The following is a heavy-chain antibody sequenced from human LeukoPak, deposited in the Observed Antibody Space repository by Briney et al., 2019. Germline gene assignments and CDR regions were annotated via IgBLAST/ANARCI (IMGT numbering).Heavy chain of an antibody. Sequence: SETLSLTCSVSGGPISSSSYYWGWIRQPPGKGLEWIGYIYYSGSTYYNPSLKSRVTISVDTSRNQFSLKLRSVTAADTAVYYCARDNYYDSTGYTDYWGQGTLVTVSS. CDR2: IYYSGST. J-gene: IGHJ4*02. CDR1: GGPISSSSYY. V-gene: IGHV4-39*07. CDR3: ARDNYYDSTGYTDY. D-gene: IGHD3-22*01.